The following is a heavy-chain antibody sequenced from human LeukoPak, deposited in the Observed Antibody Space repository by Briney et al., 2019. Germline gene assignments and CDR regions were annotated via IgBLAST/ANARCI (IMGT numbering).Heavy chain of an antibody. CDR3: ALPFKGYCSGGSCPHIYCGGY. Sequence: SVKVSCKVSGGTFSTYAINWVRQAPGQGLEWMGGIKPIFGAAKYKQRFQGRITITADESTTTAYMELSSLRSDDTAVYYCALPFKGYCSGGSCPHIYCGGYWGQGTLVTVSS. CDR2: IKPIFGAA. CDR1: GGTFSTYA. J-gene: IGHJ4*02. V-gene: IGHV1-69*01. D-gene: IGHD2-15*01.